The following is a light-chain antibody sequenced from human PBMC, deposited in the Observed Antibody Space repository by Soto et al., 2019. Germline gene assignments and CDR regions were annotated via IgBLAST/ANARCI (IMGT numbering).Light chain of an antibody. CDR3: QQRSNWPIT. CDR1: QNIGTY. Sequence: EIVMTQSPVTLSVSPGERATLSCRASQNIGTYLAWYQHKPGQAPSVLIFGASTRANGVPDRFSGSGSGTDFTLTISSLEPEDFAVYYCQQRSNWPITFGQGTRLEIK. V-gene: IGKV3-11*01. J-gene: IGKJ5*01. CDR2: GAS.